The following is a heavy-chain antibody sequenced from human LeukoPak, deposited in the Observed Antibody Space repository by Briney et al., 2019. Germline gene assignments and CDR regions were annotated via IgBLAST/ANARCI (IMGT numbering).Heavy chain of an antibody. V-gene: IGHV3-30*02. CDR2: TRYDGSNK. J-gene: IGHJ4*02. CDR1: GFTFSNYG. D-gene: IGHD4/OR15-4a*01. CDR3: ARRAGAYSHPYDY. Sequence: PGGSLRLSCAASGFTFSNYGMHWVRQAPGKGLEWVAFTRYDGSNKYHADSVKGRFTISRDNSKNTLYLQMNSLRAEDTAVYYCARRAGAYSHPYDYWGQGTLVTVSS.